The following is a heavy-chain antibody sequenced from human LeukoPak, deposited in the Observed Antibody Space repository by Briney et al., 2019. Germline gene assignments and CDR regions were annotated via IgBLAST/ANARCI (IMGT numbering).Heavy chain of an antibody. Sequence: GASVKVSCKASGGTFSSYAISWVRQAPGQGLEWMGGIIPIFGTANYAQKFQGRVTITADESTSTAYMELSSLRSEDTAVYYCARFSGYCSGGSCQLYYFDYWGLGTLVTVSS. J-gene: IGHJ4*02. CDR3: ARFSGYCSGGSCQLYYFDY. CDR1: GGTFSSYA. D-gene: IGHD2-15*01. V-gene: IGHV1-69*13. CDR2: IIPIFGTA.